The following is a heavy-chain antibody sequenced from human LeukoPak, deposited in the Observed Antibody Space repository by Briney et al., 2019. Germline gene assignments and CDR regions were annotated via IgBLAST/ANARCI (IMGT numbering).Heavy chain of an antibody. J-gene: IGHJ3*02. CDR1: GGSISSSSYY. CDR2: TYYSGST. CDR3: ARGSAGTAMVPGGRAFDM. V-gene: IGHV4-39*01. D-gene: IGHD5-18*01. Sequence: SETLSLTCTVSGGSISSSSYYWGWIRQPPGTGLEWIGSTYYSGSTYYNPSLKSRVTISVDTSKNQCSLKLSSVTAADTAVYYCARGSAGTAMVPGGRAFDMWGQGTMVTVSS.